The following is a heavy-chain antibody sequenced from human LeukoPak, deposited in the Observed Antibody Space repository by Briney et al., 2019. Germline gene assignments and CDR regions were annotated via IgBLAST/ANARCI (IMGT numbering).Heavy chain of an antibody. CDR1: GFKSSNYA. CDR3: AREGLGFDS. J-gene: IGHJ4*02. Sequence: PGGSLRLCCAASGFKSSNYAMSLCGQAPGKGLEWVSALSGSGDNTYYADSVKGPFTISRDNSMKSLFLQMNSLIIDDTAAYYCAREGLGFDSWGPGTLVTVSS. CDR2: LSGSGDNT. V-gene: IGHV3-23*01. D-gene: IGHD7-27*01.